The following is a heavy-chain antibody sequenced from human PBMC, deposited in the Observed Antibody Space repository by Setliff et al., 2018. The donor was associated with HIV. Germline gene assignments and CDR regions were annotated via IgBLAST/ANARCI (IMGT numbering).Heavy chain of an antibody. D-gene: IGHD3-3*01. CDR1: GFTFSNYA. J-gene: IGHJ6*02. CDR2: ISIGSGGAI. CDR3: ARDYLYYNLYNGSPVYGMDV. V-gene: IGHV3-21*01. Sequence: LRLSCAASGFTFSNYAMSWVRQAPGRGLEWVSSISIGSGGAIDYADSVQGRFTISRDNSKNSLYLQMNSLRVKDTAVYYCARDYLYYNLYNGSPVYGMDVWGQGTTVTVSS.